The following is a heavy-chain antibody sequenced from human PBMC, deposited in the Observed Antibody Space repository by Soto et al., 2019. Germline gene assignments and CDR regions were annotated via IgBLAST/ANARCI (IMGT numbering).Heavy chain of an antibody. CDR3: ARGQRFSDWFDP. V-gene: IGHV4-4*07. Sequence: KASETVSLTCSVSGGTISGYYWTWIRQPAGKGLEWIGRIYSSGNTKYNPSLQSRVTMSLDTSNNQFSLRLTSVTAADTAVYYCARGQRFSDWFDPWGQGTLVTVSS. J-gene: IGHJ5*02. CDR2: IYSSGNT. D-gene: IGHD3-3*01. CDR1: GGTISGYY.